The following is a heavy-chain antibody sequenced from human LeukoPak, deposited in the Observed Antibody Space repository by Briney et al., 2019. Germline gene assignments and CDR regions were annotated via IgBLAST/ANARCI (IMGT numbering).Heavy chain of an antibody. D-gene: IGHD2-15*01. Sequence: GGSLRLSCAASGFTFSSYAMSWVRQAPGKGLEWVSVISGSGDSTYYADSVKGRFSISRDNSKNSLYLQMNSLRDEDTAVYYCARDSTPYGMDVWGQGTTVTVFS. CDR2: ISGSGDST. CDR3: ARDSTPYGMDV. CDR1: GFTFSSYA. J-gene: IGHJ6*02. V-gene: IGHV3-23*01.